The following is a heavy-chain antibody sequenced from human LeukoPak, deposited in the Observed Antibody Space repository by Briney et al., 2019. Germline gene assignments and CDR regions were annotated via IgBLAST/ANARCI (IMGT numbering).Heavy chain of an antibody. CDR1: GYSFTNSW. J-gene: IGHJ5*02. CDR3: ARHWGYWFDP. D-gene: IGHD3-16*01. Sequence: KRGESLKISCKGSGYSFTNSWIGWVRQMPGKGLEWVGIIYPADSDTRYSPSFQGQVTMSADKSISTASLQWSSLKASDTAMYYCARHWGYWFDPWGQGTLVTVSS. V-gene: IGHV5-51*01. CDR2: IYPADSDT.